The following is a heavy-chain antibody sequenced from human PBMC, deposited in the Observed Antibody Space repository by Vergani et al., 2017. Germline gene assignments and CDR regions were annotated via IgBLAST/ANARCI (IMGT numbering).Heavy chain of an antibody. CDR1: GFTFSSYS. V-gene: IGHV3-21*01. J-gene: IGHJ6*02. CDR3: ATDRYYLGSGSYPYFYYYGLDV. Sequence: EVQLVESGGGLVKRGGSLRLSCAASGFTFSSYSMNWVRQAPGKGLEWFSSISSSSSYIHYSDSLKGRFTISRDNAKSSLYLQMNSLRAEDTGVYYCATDRYYLGSGSYPYFYYYGLDVWGQGTAGTVSS. CDR2: ISSSSSYI. D-gene: IGHD3-10*01.